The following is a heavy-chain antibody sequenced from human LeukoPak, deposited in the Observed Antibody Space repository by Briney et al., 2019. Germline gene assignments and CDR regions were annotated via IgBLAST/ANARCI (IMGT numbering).Heavy chain of an antibody. CDR3: ARGFLVDDILTGYGRPFDY. V-gene: IGHV4-34*01. J-gene: IGHJ4*02. D-gene: IGHD3-9*01. Sequence: SETLSLTCAVYGGSFSGYYWSWVRQPPGKGLEWIGEVNHSGSTNYNPSLKSRVTISVDTSKNQFSLKLSSVTAADTAVYYCARGFLVDDILTGYGRPFDYWGQGTLVTVSS. CDR2: VNHSGST. CDR1: GGSFSGYY.